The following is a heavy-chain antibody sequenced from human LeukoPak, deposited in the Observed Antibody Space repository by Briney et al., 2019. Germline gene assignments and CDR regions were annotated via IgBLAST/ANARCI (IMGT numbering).Heavy chain of an antibody. CDR3: ARDRIHYYGSGSYDV. J-gene: IGHJ4*02. D-gene: IGHD3-10*01. Sequence: SETLSLTCTVSGGSISTSSYYWGWVRQPPGKGLEWIGNIFYSGSTNYNPSLKSRVTMSVDTSKNQFSLKLSSVTAADTAVYYCARDRIHYYGSGSYDVWGQGTLVTVSS. CDR2: IFYSGST. CDR1: GGSISTSSYY. V-gene: IGHV4-39*07.